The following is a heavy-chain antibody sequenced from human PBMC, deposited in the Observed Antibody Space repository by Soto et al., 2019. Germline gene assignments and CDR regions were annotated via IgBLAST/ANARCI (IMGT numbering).Heavy chain of an antibody. CDR1: GYTFISYG. J-gene: IGHJ4*02. CDR3: ARDLGAQIVDY. CDR2: ISGYNGNT. Sequence: QVQLVQSGAEVKKPGASVKVSCKASGYTFISYGISWVRQAPGQGLEWMGWISGYNGNTKYAEKLQGRVTMTTDTATSTAYMELRSRRSDDTAVYYWARDLGAQIVDYWGQGTLVTVSS. V-gene: IGHV1-18*01. D-gene: IGHD1-26*01.